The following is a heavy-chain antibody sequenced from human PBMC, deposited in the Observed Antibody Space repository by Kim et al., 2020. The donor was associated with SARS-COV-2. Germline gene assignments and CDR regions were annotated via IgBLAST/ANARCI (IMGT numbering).Heavy chain of an antibody. V-gene: IGHV3-21*01. CDR1: GFTFSSYS. CDR3: ARVDFWSGPRRGQNDY. D-gene: IGHD3-3*01. Sequence: GGSLRLSCAASGFTFSSYSMNWVRQAPGKGLEWVSSISSSSSYIYYADSVKGRFTISRDNAKNSLYLQMNSLRAEDTAVYYCARVDFWSGPRRGQNDYWGQGTLVTVSS. J-gene: IGHJ4*02. CDR2: ISSSSSYI.